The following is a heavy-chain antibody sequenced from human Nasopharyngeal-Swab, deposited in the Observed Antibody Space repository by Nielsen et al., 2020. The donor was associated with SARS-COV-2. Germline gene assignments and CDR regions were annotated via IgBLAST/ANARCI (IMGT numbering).Heavy chain of an antibody. CDR2: IDPSDSYT. Sequence: VRQMPGKGLEWMGRIDPSDSYTNYSPSFQGHVTISADKSISTAYLQWSSLKASDTAMYYCATLTVGGNNWFDPWDQGTLVTV. D-gene: IGHD4-23*01. CDR3: ATLTVGGNNWFDP. V-gene: IGHV5-10-1*01. J-gene: IGHJ5*02.